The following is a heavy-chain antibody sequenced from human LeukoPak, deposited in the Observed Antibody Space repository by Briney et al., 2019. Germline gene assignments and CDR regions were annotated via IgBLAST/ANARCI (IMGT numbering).Heavy chain of an antibody. CDR1: IFSFNLYG. D-gene: IGHD2-2*01. CDR2: ISGSGTNT. V-gene: IGHV3-23*01. J-gene: IGHJ6*03. Sequence: GGTLRLSCAASIFSFNLYGISWVRQAPGKGLEWIATISGSGTNTYYADSVKGRFTISRDNSKNTLYLQMNSLRAEDTAVYYCARVGKYCSSTSCYARTYYYMDVWGKGTTVTISS. CDR3: ARVGKYCSSTSCYARTYYYMDV.